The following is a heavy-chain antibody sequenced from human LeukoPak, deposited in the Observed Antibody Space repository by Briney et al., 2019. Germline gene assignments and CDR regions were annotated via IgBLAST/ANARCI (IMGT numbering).Heavy chain of an antibody. Sequence: GGSLRLSCAASGFTFSSYGMSWVRQAPGKGLEWVSAISGSGGSTYYADSVKGRFTISRDNSKNTLYLQMNSLRAEDTAVYYCAKRPGGAGLGLDYWGQGTLVTVSS. CDR1: GFTFSSYG. V-gene: IGHV3-23*01. D-gene: IGHD3-16*01. J-gene: IGHJ4*02. CDR2: ISGSGGST. CDR3: AKRPGGAGLGLDY.